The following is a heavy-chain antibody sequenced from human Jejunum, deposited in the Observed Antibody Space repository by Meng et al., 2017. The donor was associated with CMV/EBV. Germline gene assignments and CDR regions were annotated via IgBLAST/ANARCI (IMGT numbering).Heavy chain of an antibody. J-gene: IGHJ6*02. CDR2: ISLSGGNI. V-gene: IGHV3-9*01. CDR3: VREMAFCSSGRCQYSPNYYYYGMDV. Sequence: VPPAPGRGLEWVSGISLSGGNISYAGTVKGQLTVSRNNAKKSLYLRMDSLRPEDTASYFCVREMAFCSSGRCQYSPNYYYYGMDVWGQGTTVTVSS. D-gene: IGHD2-15*01.